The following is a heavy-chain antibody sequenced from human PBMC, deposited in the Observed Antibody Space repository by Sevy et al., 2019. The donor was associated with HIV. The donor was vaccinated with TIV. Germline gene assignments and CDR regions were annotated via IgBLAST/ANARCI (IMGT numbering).Heavy chain of an antibody. V-gene: IGHV3-53*01. Sequence: GGSLRLSCAASGFIVTSNYMSWVRQAPGKGLEWVSVIHGGGTTQYADSVKGRFTSSRDNSKNTLYLQMNTLRAEDTAVYYCARTPIGNYVVYFDYWGQGTLVTVSS. CDR3: ARTPIGNYVVYFDY. CDR1: GFIVTSNY. J-gene: IGHJ4*02. CDR2: IHGGGTT. D-gene: IGHD1-7*01.